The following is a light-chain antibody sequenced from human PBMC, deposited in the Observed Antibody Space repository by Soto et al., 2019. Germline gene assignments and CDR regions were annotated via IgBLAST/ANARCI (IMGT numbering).Light chain of an antibody. CDR1: SSDVGIYNL. Sequence: QSALTQPASVSGSPGQSITISCTGTSSDVGIYNLVSWFQQHPGKAPKLMIYEGSKRPSGISDRFSGSKSGNTAFQTISGLQAEDESDYYCCSFAGPRGLIFGGGTQLTVL. CDR3: CSFAGPRGLI. CDR2: EGS. V-gene: IGLV2-23*01. J-gene: IGLJ2*01.